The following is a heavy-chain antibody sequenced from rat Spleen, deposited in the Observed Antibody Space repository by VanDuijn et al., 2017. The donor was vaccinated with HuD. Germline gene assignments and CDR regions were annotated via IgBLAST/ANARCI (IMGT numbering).Heavy chain of an antibody. CDR2: LSIGGSRT. V-gene: IGHV5-25*01. J-gene: IGHJ2*01. CDR3: SIHQVLLQWSGGVYFDY. CDR1: GFIFSKFY. Sequence: EVQLVGSGGGSVQPGRSMKLSCAASGFIFSKFYMAWVSQAPTKGLEWVASLSIGGSRTYYRDSVKGRFTISRNNAKRTLYLQMDSLRSEDTATYYCSIHQVLLQWSGGVYFDYWGQGVMVTVSS. D-gene: IGHD1-1*01.